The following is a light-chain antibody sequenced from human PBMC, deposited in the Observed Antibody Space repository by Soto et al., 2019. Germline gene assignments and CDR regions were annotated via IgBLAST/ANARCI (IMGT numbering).Light chain of an antibody. CDR2: DDD. V-gene: IGLV1-51*01. Sequence: QSVLTQPPSVSAAPGQRVTISCPGSSSNIGGNSVSWYQHLPGTTPKLLIYDDDKRPSAIPDRSSGSKSGTSATLGITGFQTGDESDHYCGSWDSSLSAYVFGTWAKVNVL. CDR1: SSNIGGNS. CDR3: GSWDSSLSAYV. J-gene: IGLJ1*01.